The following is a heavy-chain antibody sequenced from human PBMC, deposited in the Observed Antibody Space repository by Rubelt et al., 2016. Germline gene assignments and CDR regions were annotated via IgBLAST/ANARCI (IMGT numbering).Heavy chain of an antibody. CDR3: ARDMPTIFGVVTNNWFDP. V-gene: IGHV3-21*01. Sequence: GLEWVSLIRGSGGSTYYADSVKGRFTISRDNAKNSLYLQMSSLRAEDTAVYYCARDMPTIFGVVTNNWFDPWGQGTLVTVSS. J-gene: IGHJ5*02. CDR2: IRGSGGST. D-gene: IGHD3-3*01.